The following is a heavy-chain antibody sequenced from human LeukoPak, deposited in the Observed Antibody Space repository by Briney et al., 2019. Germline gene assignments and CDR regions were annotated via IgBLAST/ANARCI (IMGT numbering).Heavy chain of an antibody. CDR3: ARDRWNYDP. CDR1: GGSISRGSYY. J-gene: IGHJ5*02. CDR2: IYTSGST. D-gene: IGHD1-7*01. V-gene: IGHV4-61*02. Sequence: SETLSLTCTVSGGSISRGSYYWSWIRQPAGKALAWIGRIYTSGSTNYNPSLKSRVTISVDTSKTHFSLTLSPVTPADTAVYYCARDRWNYDPWGQGTLVTVSS.